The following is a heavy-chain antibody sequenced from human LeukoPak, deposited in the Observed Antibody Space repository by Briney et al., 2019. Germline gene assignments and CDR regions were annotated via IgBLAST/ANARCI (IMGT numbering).Heavy chain of an antibody. V-gene: IGHV3-23*01. CDR2: ITYSGGNT. CDR3: AKDGTGCGGDCYSDY. D-gene: IGHD2-21*02. CDR1: GLTFSSYG. Sequence: GGSLTLSCAASGLTFSSYGMSWVRQAPGKGLEWVSAITYSGGNTYYADSVKGRFTISRDNSKNTLYLQMNSLRAEDTAVYYCAKDGTGCGGDCYSDYWGQGTLVTVSS. J-gene: IGHJ4*02.